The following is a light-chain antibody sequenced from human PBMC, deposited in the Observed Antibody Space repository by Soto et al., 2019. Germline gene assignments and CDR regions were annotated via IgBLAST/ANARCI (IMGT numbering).Light chain of an antibody. J-gene: IGKJ2*01. CDR1: QGISSGN. CDR2: GTS. CDR3: QQYSDFPYT. Sequence: EIVLTQSPGTLSLSPRERPTLPCRASQGISSGNLACYKQKPGQPPRLLIYGTSSRATGIPDRFSGSGSVTDFTLTINRLEPEDFAVYYCQQYSDFPYTFGQGTKLEVK. V-gene: IGKV3-20*01.